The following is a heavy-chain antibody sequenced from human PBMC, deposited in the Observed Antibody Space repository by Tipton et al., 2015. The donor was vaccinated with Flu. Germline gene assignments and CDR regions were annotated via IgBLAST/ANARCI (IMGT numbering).Heavy chain of an antibody. CDR3: ARDPSLGMPDYFDS. J-gene: IGHJ4*02. CDR2: ISHSGGS. CDR1: GSFISSGYF. V-gene: IGHV4-38-2*02. D-gene: IGHD2-2*01. Sequence: LRLSCTVSGSFISSGYFWGWIRQPPGKGLEWLGSISHSGGSYYNPSLKSRVTISVDTSKNQVSLQLTSVTAADTAVYYCARDPSLGMPDYFDSWGQGILVTASS.